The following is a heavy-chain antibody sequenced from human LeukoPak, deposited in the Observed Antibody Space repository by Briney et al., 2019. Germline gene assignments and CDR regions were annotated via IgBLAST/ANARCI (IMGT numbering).Heavy chain of an antibody. CDR1: GFTFGDSP. D-gene: IGHD6-25*01. Sequence: GGSLRLSCTASGFTFGDSPMTWVRQAPGKGLEWVGYIRTNTYGGTTEHAASVKGRFTISRDDSNSIAYLQMNSLKTEDTAVYYCTRAGRISGDYYDYWGQGTLVTVSS. J-gene: IGHJ4*02. V-gene: IGHV3-49*04. CDR3: TRAGRISGDYYDY. CDR2: IRTNTYGGTT.